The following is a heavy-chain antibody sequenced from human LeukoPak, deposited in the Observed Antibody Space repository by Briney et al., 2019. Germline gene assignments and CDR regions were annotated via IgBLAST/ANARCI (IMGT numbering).Heavy chain of an antibody. CDR3: ARNNGMDV. CDR1: GFALSSHW. V-gene: IGHV3-7*03. J-gene: IGHJ6*02. CDR2: VNRDGSET. Sequence: GGSLRLSCAASGFALSSHWMTCVRQVPGRGPEWVANVNRDGSETYYLDSVKGRFTISKDNAKNSLYLQMNSLRAEDTALYHCARNNGMDVWGQGTTVIVSS.